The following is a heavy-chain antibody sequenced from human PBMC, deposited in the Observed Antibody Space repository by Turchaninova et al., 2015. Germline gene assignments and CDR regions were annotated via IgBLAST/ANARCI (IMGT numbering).Heavy chain of an antibody. J-gene: IGHJ4*02. CDR1: GFTFSNYW. V-gene: IGHV3-7*03. D-gene: IGHD3-16*01. CDR2: IKEDGSGR. CDR3: VRAIGRGECN. Sequence: EVQLVESGGGLVQPGGSLRLSCVASGFTFSNYWMTWVRQAPGKGLGWVANIKEDGSGRYYVDSVKGRLTSSRDNAKDSLYLQMNSLRVDDTAVYYCVRAIGRGECNWGQGTLVTVSS.